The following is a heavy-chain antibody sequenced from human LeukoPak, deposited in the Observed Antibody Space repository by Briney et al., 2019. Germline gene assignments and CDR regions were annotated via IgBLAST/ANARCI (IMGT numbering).Heavy chain of an antibody. D-gene: IGHD4-17*01. CDR2: IYYSGST. CDR3: ARVTTVTTSFHFDY. CDR1: GGSISSGGYY. V-gene: IGHV4-30-4*01. Sequence: SQTLSLTCTVSGGSISSGGYYWSWVRQPPGEGLEWIGYIYYSGSTYYHPSLKSRVTISLDTSKNQFSLKLSSVTAADTAVYYCARVTTVTTSFHFDYWGQGTLVTVSS. J-gene: IGHJ4*02.